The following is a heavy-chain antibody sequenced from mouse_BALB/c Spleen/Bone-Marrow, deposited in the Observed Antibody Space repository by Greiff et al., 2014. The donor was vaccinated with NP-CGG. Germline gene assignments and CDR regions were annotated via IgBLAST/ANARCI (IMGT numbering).Heavy chain of an antibody. CDR2: INPYNDGT. J-gene: IGHJ1*01. V-gene: IGHV1-14*01. Sequence: EVKLVESGPELVKPGASVKMSCKASGYTFTSYVMHWVKQKPGQGLEWIGYINPYNDGTKYNEKFKGKATLTSDKSSSTACMELSSLTSEDSAVYYCAGYDWYFDVWGAGTTVTVSS. D-gene: IGHD2-14*01. CDR1: GYTFTSYV. CDR3: AGYDWYFDV.